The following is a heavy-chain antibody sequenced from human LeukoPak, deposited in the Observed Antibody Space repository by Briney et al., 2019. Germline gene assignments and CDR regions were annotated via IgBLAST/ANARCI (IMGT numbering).Heavy chain of an antibody. J-gene: IGHJ4*02. V-gene: IGHV4-59*01. CDR3: AREESQYSSSWYDGGYFDY. CDR2: IYYSGST. CDR1: GGSISSYY. D-gene: IGHD6-13*01. Sequence: SETLSLTCAVSGGSISSYYWSWIRQPPGKGLEWIGYIYYSGSTNYNPSLKSRVTISVDTSKNQFSLKLSSVTAADTAVYYCAREESQYSSSWYDGGYFDYWGQGTLVTVSS.